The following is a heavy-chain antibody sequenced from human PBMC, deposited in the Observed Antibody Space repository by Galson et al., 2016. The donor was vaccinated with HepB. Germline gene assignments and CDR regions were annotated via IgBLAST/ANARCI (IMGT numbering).Heavy chain of an antibody. V-gene: IGHV1-46*01. J-gene: IGHJ4*02. Sequence: SVKVSCKASGYSFANFYMHWVRQAPGQGLEWMGIINPSGGSTNYARKFQGRVTMTRDTSTSTFYMGLSSLRSEDTAVYYCHPVGAVGKSGYYVPFDYWGQGTLVTVSS. CDR1: GYSFANFY. CDR3: HPVGAVGKSGYYVPFDY. D-gene: IGHD3-22*01. CDR2: INPSGGST.